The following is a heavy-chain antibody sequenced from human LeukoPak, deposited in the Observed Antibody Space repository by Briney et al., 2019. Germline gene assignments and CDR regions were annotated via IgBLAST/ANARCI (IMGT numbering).Heavy chain of an antibody. V-gene: IGHV5-51*01. CDR2: IYPGDSDT. CDR3: ARVKYSLHYYYMDV. Sequence: GEALKISCKGSGYSFTSYWIGWVRQMPGKGLGWRGIIYPGDSDTRYSPSFQGQVTISADKFISTAYLQWSSLKASEPAMYYCARVKYSLHYYYMDVWGKGTTVTVSS. J-gene: IGHJ6*03. CDR1: GYSFTSYW. D-gene: IGHD5-18*01.